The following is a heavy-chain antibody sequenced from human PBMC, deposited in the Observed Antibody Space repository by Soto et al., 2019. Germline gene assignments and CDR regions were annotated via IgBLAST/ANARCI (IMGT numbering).Heavy chain of an antibody. D-gene: IGHD1-1*01. CDR2: INHSGSA. CDR1: GGSFSGFY. J-gene: IGHJ6*02. V-gene: IGHV4-34*01. Sequence: ETLSLTCAVNGGSFSGFYWTWIRQSPGRGLEWIGEINHSGSARYSPSLRSRVTISLDTSNNQFSLKLSSVTAADTAVYYCSRIPYRRQLVRYYYYGLDVWGQGTTVTVSS. CDR3: SRIPYRRQLVRYYYYGLDV.